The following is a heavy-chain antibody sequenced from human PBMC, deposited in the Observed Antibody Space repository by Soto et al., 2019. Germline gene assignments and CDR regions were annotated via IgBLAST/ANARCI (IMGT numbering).Heavy chain of an antibody. CDR2: IYWDDDK. CDR1: GFSLSTSGVG. J-gene: IGHJ3*02. V-gene: IGHV2-5*02. CDR3: APVSYYYVSSAQRGDDAFAI. Sequence: QITLKESGPTLVKPTQTLTLTCTFSGFSLSTSGVGVGWIRQPPGKALEWLALIYWDDDKRYSPSLKSRLTTTKAHSKNQEVLTMTNMDPVDTATYYCAPVSYYYVSSAQRGDDAFAIWGQGTMVTVSS. D-gene: IGHD3-22*01.